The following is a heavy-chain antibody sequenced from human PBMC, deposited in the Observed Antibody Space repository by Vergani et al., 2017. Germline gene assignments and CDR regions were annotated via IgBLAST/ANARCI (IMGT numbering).Heavy chain of an antibody. Sequence: QVQLVQSGAEVKKPGSSVKVSCKASGGTFSSYAISWVRQAPGQGLEWMGGIIPIFGTANYAQKFQGRVTITADESTSTAYMELSSLRSEDTAVYYCARGEGIYSGYDSDYYYYYVDVWGKGTTVTVSS. D-gene: IGHD5-12*01. V-gene: IGHV1-69*01. CDR2: IIPIFGTA. J-gene: IGHJ6*03. CDR1: GGTFSSYA. CDR3: ARGEGIYSGYDSDYYYYYVDV.